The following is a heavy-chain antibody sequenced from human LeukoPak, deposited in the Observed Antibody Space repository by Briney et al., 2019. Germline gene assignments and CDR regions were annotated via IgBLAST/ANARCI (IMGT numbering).Heavy chain of an antibody. CDR2: IRYDGSNK. Sequence: PGGSLRLSCAASGFTFSSYGMHWVRQAPGKGLEWVAFIRYDGSNKYYADSVKGRFTISRDDSKNTLYLQMNSLRGEDTAVYYCARDAVSGSFYGYFANWGQGTLVTVSS. CDR3: ARDAVSGSFYGYFAN. V-gene: IGHV3-30*02. D-gene: IGHD1-26*01. J-gene: IGHJ4*02. CDR1: GFTFSSYG.